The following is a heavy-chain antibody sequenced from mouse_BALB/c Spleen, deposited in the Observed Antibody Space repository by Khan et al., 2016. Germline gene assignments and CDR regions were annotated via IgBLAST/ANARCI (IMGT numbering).Heavy chain of an antibody. CDR3: ATYDDYYFGY. Sequence: EVQFQESGPSLVKLSQTLTLTCSVTGDSITSGYWNWIRIFPGNKLEYLGYISYSGSTYYNLSLKSRISITRDTFKNQYYLQLISVTTKDTVTYLCATYDDYYFGYWGQNTTLTVSS. J-gene: IGHJ2*01. CDR2: ISYSGST. CDR1: GDSITSGY. D-gene: IGHD2-4*01. V-gene: IGHV3-8*02.